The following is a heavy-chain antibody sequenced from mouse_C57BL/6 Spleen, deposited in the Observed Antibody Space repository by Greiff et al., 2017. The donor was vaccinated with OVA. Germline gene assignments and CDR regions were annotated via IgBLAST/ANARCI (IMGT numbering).Heavy chain of an antibody. V-gene: IGHV7-3*01. CDR2: IRNKANGYTT. CDR3: ARWERYFDV. CDR1: GFTFTDYY. J-gene: IGHJ1*03. Sequence: EVKLMESGGGLVQPGGSLSLSCAASGFTFTDYYMSWVRQPPGKALEWLGFIRNKANGYTTEYSASVKGRFTISRDNSQSILYLQMNALRAEDSATYYCARWERYFDVWGTGTTVTVSS.